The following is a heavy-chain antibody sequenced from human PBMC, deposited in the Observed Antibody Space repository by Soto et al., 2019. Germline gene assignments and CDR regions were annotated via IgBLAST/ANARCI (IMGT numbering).Heavy chain of an antibody. CDR3: ARAHLTPGNWNYDY. CDR2: IYYSGST. V-gene: IGHV4-61*01. D-gene: IGHD1-1*01. CDR1: GGSVSSGSYY. J-gene: IGHJ4*02. Sequence: QVQLQESGPGLVKPSETLSLTCTVSGGSVSSGSYYWSWIRQPPGKGLEWIGYIYYSGSTNYNPSLKSRVTISVDTSKNQFSLKLSSVTAADTAVYYCARAHLTPGNWNYDYWGQGTLVTVSS.